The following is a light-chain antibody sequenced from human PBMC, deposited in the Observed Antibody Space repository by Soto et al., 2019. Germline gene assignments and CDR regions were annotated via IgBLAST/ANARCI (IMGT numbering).Light chain of an antibody. CDR3: SSYAGSDKSV. CDR1: SSDVGGYNY. CDR2: EVS. J-gene: IGLJ2*01. V-gene: IGLV2-8*01. Sequence: QSALTQPPSASGSPGQSVTISCTGTSSDVGGYNYVSWYQHHPGKAPKAMIYEVSKRPSGVPDRFSGSKSGNTASLTVSGLQPEDEADYYCSSYAGSDKSVFGGGTQVTVL.